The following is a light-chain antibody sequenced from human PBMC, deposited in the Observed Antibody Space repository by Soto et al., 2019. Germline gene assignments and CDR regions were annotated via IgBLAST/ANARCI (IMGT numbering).Light chain of an antibody. J-gene: IGKJ1*01. V-gene: IGKV4-1*01. CDR3: QQYYTTPQT. Sequence: DIVMTQSPDSLTVSLGERATINCKSSQNVLYSSNNKNYLAWYQHKPGQPPKKLIYWASARESGVPDRFSGSGSGTDFTLTISSLQAEDVALYYCQQYYTTPQTFGQGTKVEIK. CDR1: QNVLYSSNNKNY. CDR2: WAS.